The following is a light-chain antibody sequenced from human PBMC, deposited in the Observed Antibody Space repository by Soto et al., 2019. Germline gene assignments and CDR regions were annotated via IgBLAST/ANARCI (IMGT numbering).Light chain of an antibody. CDR1: QSVSSN. J-gene: IGKJ5*01. V-gene: IGKV3-15*01. Sequence: IVMTQSPATLSVSPGERATLSCRASQSVSSNLAWYQQKPGQAPRLLIYGASTRATGIPARFSGSGSGTKFTLTISSLQSEDFAVYSCQQYNNWPPITFGKGTRLEIK. CDR2: GAS. CDR3: QQYNNWPPIT.